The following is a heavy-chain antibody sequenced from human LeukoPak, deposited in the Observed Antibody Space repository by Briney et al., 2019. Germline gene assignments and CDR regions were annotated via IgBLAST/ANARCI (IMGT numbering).Heavy chain of an antibody. D-gene: IGHD1-1*01. Sequence: GGSLRLSCAASGFTFSSYSMNWVRQAPGKGLEWVSSISSSSSYIYYADSVKGRFTISRDNAKNSLYLQMNSLRAEDTAVYYCARDPLDAGWFDPWGQGTLVTVSS. V-gene: IGHV3-21*01. CDR2: ISSSSSYI. CDR3: ARDPLDAGWFDP. J-gene: IGHJ5*02. CDR1: GFTFSSYS.